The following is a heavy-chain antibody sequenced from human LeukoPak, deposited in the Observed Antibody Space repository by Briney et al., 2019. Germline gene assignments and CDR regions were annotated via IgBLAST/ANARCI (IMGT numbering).Heavy chain of an antibody. D-gene: IGHD5-18*01. CDR1: GVSISSSSYY. Sequence: PSETLSLTCTVSGVSISSSSYYWGWLRQPPGKGLEWIVSIYYSGSTYYNPSLKSRLTISVDTSKNQFSLKLSSVTAADTAVYYCARLGIQLWSDYFDYWGQGTLVTVSS. CDR2: IYYSGST. V-gene: IGHV4-39*01. CDR3: ARLGIQLWSDYFDY. J-gene: IGHJ4*02.